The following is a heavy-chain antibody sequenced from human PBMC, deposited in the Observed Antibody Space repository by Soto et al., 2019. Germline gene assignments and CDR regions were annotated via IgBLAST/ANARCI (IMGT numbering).Heavy chain of an antibody. CDR2: INHSGST. CDR1: GGSFSGYY. Sequence: SETLSLTCAVYGGSFSGYYWSWIRQPPGKGLEWIGEINHSGSTNYNPSLKSRVTISVDTSKNQFSLKLSSVTAADTAEYYCARRLRYFDWRYYFDYWGQGTLVTVSS. CDR3: ARRLRYFDWRYYFDY. V-gene: IGHV4-34*01. D-gene: IGHD3-9*01. J-gene: IGHJ4*02.